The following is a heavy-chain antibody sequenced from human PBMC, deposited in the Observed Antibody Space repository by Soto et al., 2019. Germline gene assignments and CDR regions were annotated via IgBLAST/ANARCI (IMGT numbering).Heavy chain of an antibody. D-gene: IGHD3-22*01. CDR1: GFSLSTSGVG. J-gene: IGHJ4*02. CDR2: IYWNDDK. Sequence: SGPTLVNPXQTLTLTCTFSGFSLSTSGVGVGWIRQPPGKALEWLALIYWNDDKRYSPSLKSRLTITKDTSKNQVVLTMTNMDPVDTATYYCAHAPNSLTYDSRVGYYFDYWGQGTLVTVSS. CDR3: AHAPNSLTYDSRVGYYFDY. V-gene: IGHV2-5*01.